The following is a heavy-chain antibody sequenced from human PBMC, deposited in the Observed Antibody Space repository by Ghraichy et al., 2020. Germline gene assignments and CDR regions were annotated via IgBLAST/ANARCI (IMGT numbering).Heavy chain of an antibody. V-gene: IGHV1-2*02. Sequence: ASVKVSCMASGYTFTVYYMHWVRQAPGQGLEWMGWINPNSGDTKYAQKFLGRVTMTRDTSISTAYMELSRLISDDTAVYYCARDSGDPGLNAWGQGTLVTVSS. CDR1: GYTFTVYY. J-gene: IGHJ5*02. CDR2: INPNSGDT. CDR3: ARDSGDPGLNA. D-gene: IGHD7-27*01.